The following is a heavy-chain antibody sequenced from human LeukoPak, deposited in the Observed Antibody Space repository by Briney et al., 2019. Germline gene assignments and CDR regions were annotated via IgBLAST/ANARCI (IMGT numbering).Heavy chain of an antibody. D-gene: IGHD6-13*01. J-gene: IGHJ4*02. CDR3: AKEGSSSWYGIDY. Sequence: GGSLRLSCAASGFTFSSYAMSWVRQAPGKGLEGVSAISGSGCSTYYANSVKGRFTISRDNSKNTLYLQMNSLRAEDTAVYYCAKEGSSSWYGIDYWGQGTLVTVSS. CDR1: GFTFSSYA. V-gene: IGHV3-23*01. CDR2: ISGSGCST.